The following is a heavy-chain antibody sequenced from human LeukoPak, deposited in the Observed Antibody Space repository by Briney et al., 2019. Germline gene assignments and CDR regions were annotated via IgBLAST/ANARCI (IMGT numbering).Heavy chain of an antibody. V-gene: IGHV3-23*01. D-gene: IGHD6-19*01. CDR2: ISGSGGNT. CDR3: AKDQSRSSGWSYFDN. CDR1: GFTFSTYG. Sequence: GGSLRLSCAASGFTFSTYGMSWVRQAPGKGLEWVSAISGSGGNTYYADPVKGRFTISRDNSKNTLYMQMYSLRAEDTAVYYCAKDQSRSSGWSYFDNWGQGTLVTVSS. J-gene: IGHJ4*02.